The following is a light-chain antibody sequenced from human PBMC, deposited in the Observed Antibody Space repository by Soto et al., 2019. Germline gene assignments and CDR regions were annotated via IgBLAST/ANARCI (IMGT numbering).Light chain of an antibody. CDR3: QQYGNTPWT. Sequence: EMGMTQAPDTLAVCRGGECTLSCRASQGIGDTLAWYQQKPGQAPRLLIYGASSRATGIPDRFSGSGSGTDFTLTISRLEPEDFAVFYCQQYGNTPWTFGQGTKVDIK. V-gene: IGKV3-20*01. J-gene: IGKJ1*01. CDR1: QGIGDT. CDR2: GAS.